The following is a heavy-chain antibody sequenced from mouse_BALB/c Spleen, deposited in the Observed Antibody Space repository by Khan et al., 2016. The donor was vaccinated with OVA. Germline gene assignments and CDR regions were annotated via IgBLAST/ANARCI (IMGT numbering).Heavy chain of an antibody. D-gene: IGHD2-3*01. Sequence: EVQLQQSGPGLVKPSQSLSLTCTVTGYSITSDYARNWIRQFPGNTLEWMGYISYSGSTNYNPSLKSRISITRDTSKNQFILQLNSVTTEDTATYYCARDGYRYNYAMDYWGQGTSVTVSS. CDR2: ISYSGST. J-gene: IGHJ4*01. CDR3: ARDGYRYNYAMDY. V-gene: IGHV3-2*02. CDR1: GYSITSDYA.